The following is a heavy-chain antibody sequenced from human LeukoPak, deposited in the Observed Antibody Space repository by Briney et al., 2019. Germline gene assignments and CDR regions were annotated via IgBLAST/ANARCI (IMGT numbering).Heavy chain of an antibody. CDR1: GYSISSGYY. CDR2: IYHSGST. D-gene: IGHD1-26*01. Sequence: SETLSLTCAVSGYSISSGYYWGWIRQPPGKGLEWIGSIYHSGSTYYNPSLKSRVTISVDTSKNQFSLKLSSVTAADTAVYYCVRLSPVGATWGQGTLVTVSS. CDR3: VRLSPVGAT. J-gene: IGHJ4*02. V-gene: IGHV4-38-2*01.